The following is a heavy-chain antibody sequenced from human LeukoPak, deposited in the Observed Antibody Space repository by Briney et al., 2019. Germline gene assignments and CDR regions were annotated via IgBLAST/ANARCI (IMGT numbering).Heavy chain of an antibody. Sequence: GGSLRLSCAASGFTFSSYWMHWVRQAQGKGLVWVSRINSDGSSTSYADSVKGRFTISRDSAKNTLYLQMNSLRAEDTAVYYCAVRGYSGYDTSYFDYWGQGTLVTVSS. CDR3: AVRGYSGYDTSYFDY. D-gene: IGHD5-12*01. CDR2: INSDGSST. CDR1: GFTFSSYW. J-gene: IGHJ4*02. V-gene: IGHV3-74*01.